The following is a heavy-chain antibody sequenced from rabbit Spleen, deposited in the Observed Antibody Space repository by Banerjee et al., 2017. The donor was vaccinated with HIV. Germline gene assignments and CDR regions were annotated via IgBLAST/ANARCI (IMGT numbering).Heavy chain of an antibody. D-gene: IGHD1-1*01. V-gene: IGHV1S45*01. CDR3: ARDTSSSFSSYGMDL. CDR2: IDAGSSGFT. Sequence: QEQLVESGGGLVKPGGTLTLTCKASGVSFSGDSYMCWVRQAPGKGLEWVVCIDAGSSGFTYFASWAKGRFTVSKTSSTTVTLQMTSLTAADTATYFCARDTSSSFSSYGMDLWGQGTLVTVS. J-gene: IGHJ6*01. CDR1: GVSFSGDSY.